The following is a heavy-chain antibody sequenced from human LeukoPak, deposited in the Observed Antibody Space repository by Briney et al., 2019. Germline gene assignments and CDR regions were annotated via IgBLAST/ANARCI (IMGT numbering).Heavy chain of an antibody. V-gene: IGHV4-34*01. CDR2: INHSGYT. Sequence: SETLSLTCAVSGVSFDDYYWSWVRQPPGKGLEWIGEINHSGYTNDSPSLKSRVTISIDTSRKQFSLNLRSVTVADTAVYYCTKMTAGHDSWGQGTLVTVSS. D-gene: IGHD2-21*02. J-gene: IGHJ5*01. CDR3: TKMTAGHDS. CDR1: GVSFDDYY.